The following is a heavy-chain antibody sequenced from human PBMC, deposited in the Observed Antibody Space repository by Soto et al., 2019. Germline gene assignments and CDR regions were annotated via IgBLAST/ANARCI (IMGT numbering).Heavy chain of an antibody. D-gene: IGHD5-12*01. CDR3: GRGRWLQFWYFDN. CDR1: VVTVSSNY. CDR2: IYSGGST. J-gene: IGHJ4*02. Sequence: PVESLKISGAPCVVTVSSNYRSWVRQAPGKGLEWVSVIYSGGSTYYADSVKGRFTISRDNSKNTLYLQMSSLRAEDTAVYYCGRGRWLQFWYFDNWGQGTLVTVSS. V-gene: IGHV3-66*01.